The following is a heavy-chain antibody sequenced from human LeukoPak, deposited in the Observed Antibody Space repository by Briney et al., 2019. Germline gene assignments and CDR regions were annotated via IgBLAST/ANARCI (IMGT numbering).Heavy chain of an antibody. CDR3: VGGNSWDDAFDI. CDR1: GFTFSGSV. D-gene: IGHD4-23*01. CDR2: IRSKANSYAT. J-gene: IGHJ3*02. V-gene: IGHV3-73*01. Sequence: GGSLRLSCAASGFTFSGSVIHWVRQASGKGLEWVGRIRSKANSYATAYAASVKGRFTVSRDDSKDTAYLQMNSLKTEDTAVYYCVGGNSWDDAFDIWGQGTMVTVSS.